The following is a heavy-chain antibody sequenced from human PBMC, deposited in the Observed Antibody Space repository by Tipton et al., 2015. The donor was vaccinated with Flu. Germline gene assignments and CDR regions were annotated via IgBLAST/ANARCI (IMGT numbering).Heavy chain of an antibody. D-gene: IGHD3-22*01. CDR1: GGSISSYY. CDR3: ARAAYYDSSGYYSNWFDP. CDR2: IYTSGST. J-gene: IGHJ5*02. V-gene: IGHV4-4*07. Sequence: TLSLTCTVSGGSISSYYWSWIRQPAGKGLEWIGRIYTSGSTNYNPSLKSRVTMSVDTSKNQVSLKLSSVTAADTAVYYCARAAYYDSSGYYSNWFDPWGQGTLVTVSS.